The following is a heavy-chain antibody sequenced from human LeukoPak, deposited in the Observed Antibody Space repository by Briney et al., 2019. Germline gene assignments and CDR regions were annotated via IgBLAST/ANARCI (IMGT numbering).Heavy chain of an antibody. CDR3: VRGQWELPYYFDY. CDR1: GYTFTSYD. CDR2: MNPNSGNT. J-gene: IGHJ4*02. D-gene: IGHD1-26*01. Sequence: ASVKVSCKASGYTFTSYDINWVRQATGQGLEWMGWMNPNSGNTGYAQKFQGRVTMTRNTSISTAYMELSSLRSEDTAVYYCVRGQWELPYYFDYWGQGTLVTVSS. V-gene: IGHV1-8*01.